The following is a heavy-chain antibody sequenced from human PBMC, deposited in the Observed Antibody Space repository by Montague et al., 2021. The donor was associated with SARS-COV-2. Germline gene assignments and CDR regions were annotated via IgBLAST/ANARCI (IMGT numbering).Heavy chain of an antibody. J-gene: IGHJ5*02. CDR3: ARGPRITMIVVVITDIWFDP. CDR2: INHSGST. Sequence: SETLSLTCAVYGGSVSEYYWSWIRQPPGKGLEWIGEINHSGSTNXNPSLKSRVTTSVDTSKNQFSLKLTSVTAADTAVYYCARGPRITMIVVVITDIWFDPWGQGTLVTVSS. V-gene: IGHV4-34*01. D-gene: IGHD3-22*01. CDR1: GGSVSEYY.